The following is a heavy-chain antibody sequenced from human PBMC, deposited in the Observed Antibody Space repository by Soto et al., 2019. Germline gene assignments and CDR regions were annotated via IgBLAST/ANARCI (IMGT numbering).Heavy chain of an antibody. Sequence: SETLSLTCAVSGGSISSGGYSWSWIQQPPGKGLEWIGYIYQSGSTYYNPSLKSRVTISVDRSRNQFSLKLSSVTAADTAVYFCATQSYSNSGAYYYYAMDVWGQGTTVTVSS. CDR2: IYQSGST. CDR1: GGSISSGGYS. D-gene: IGHD4-4*01. V-gene: IGHV4-30-2*01. CDR3: ATQSYSNSGAYYYYAMDV. J-gene: IGHJ6*02.